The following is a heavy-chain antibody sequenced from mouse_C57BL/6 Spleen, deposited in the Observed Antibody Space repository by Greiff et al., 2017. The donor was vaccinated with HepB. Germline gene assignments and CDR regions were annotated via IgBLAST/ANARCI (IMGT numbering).Heavy chain of an antibody. CDR2: IYPGNSDT. CDR1: GYTFTSYW. J-gene: IGHJ3*01. V-gene: IGHV1-5*01. D-gene: IGHD2-10*02. Sequence: EVMLVESGTVLARPGASVKMSCKTSGYTFTSYWMHWVKQRPGQGLEWIGAIYPGNSDTSYNQKFKGKAKLTAVTSASTAYMELSSLTNEDSAVYYCTRGGTYGNPAWFAYWGQGTLVTVSA. CDR3: TRGGTYGNPAWFAY.